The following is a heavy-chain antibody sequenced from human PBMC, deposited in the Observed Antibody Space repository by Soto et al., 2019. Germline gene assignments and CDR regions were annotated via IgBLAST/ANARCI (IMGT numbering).Heavy chain of an antibody. V-gene: IGHV3-48*01. CDR3: AREGERITIFGVVMYFDY. D-gene: IGHD3-3*01. J-gene: IGHJ4*02. Sequence: EVQLVESGGGLVQPGGSLRLSCAASGFDFSTYSINWVRQAPGKGLEWVSYISSSSSTIYYADSVKGRFTISRDNAKNSLYLQMNSLRAEDTAVYYCAREGERITIFGVVMYFDYWGQGTLVTVSS. CDR1: GFDFSTYS. CDR2: ISSSSSTI.